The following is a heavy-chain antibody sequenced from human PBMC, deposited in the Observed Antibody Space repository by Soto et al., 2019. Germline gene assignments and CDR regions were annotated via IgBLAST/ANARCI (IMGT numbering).Heavy chain of an antibody. CDR3: ARRAEGYSSGRDAFDI. Sequence: PSETLSLTCTVSGGSISSYYWSWIRQPPGKGLEWIGYIYYSGSTNYNPSLKSRVTISVDTSKNQFSLKLSSVTAADTAVYYCARRAEGYSSGRDAFDIWGQGXMVTV. V-gene: IGHV4-59*01. J-gene: IGHJ3*02. CDR2: IYYSGST. D-gene: IGHD6-19*01. CDR1: GGSISSYY.